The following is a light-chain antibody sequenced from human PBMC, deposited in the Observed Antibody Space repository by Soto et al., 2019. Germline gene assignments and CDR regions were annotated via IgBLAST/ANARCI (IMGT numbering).Light chain of an antibody. J-gene: IGKJ3*01. V-gene: IGKV1-16*01. CDR3: HQYDSYPRT. CDR2: GAS. CDR1: QGITYY. Sequence: DIQMTQSPSSLSASLGDRVTITCRASQGITYYLAWFQQKPGKAPKSLIYGASSLQSGVPSRFNGSGFGTDFSLTISSLQPEDIATYYCHQYDSYPRTFGPGTKVEIK.